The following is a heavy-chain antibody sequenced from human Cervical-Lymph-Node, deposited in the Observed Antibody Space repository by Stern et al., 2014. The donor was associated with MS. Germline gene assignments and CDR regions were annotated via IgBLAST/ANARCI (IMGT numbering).Heavy chain of an antibody. V-gene: IGHV5-51*01. J-gene: IGHJ4*02. CDR3: ARPTVTSGYFDY. CDR1: GYRFTSYW. Sequence: EVQLEESGAEVKKPGESLKISCKGYGYRFTSYWIGWVRQMPGKGLEWRGIIYPGDSHTRYSPSFQGQVTISADKSISTAYLQWSSLKASDTAMYYCARPTVTSGYFDYWGQGTLVTVSS. CDR2: IYPGDSHT. D-gene: IGHD4-17*01.